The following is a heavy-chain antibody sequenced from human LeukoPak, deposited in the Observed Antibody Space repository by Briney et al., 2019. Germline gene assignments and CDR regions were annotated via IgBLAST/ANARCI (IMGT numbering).Heavy chain of an antibody. V-gene: IGHV5-51*01. CDR1: GYIFSTYW. D-gene: IGHD3-22*01. CDR3: ARPNITSYYDSRGSDAFDV. CDR2: IYPGDSDT. J-gene: IGHJ3*01. Sequence: GESLKISCKGSGYIFSTYWIAWVRQVSGKGLEWVGIIYPGDSDTRYSPSFQGQVTISADKSVSTAYLHWSSLKASDTAIYYCARPNITSYYDSRGSDAFDVWGQGTMVTVSS.